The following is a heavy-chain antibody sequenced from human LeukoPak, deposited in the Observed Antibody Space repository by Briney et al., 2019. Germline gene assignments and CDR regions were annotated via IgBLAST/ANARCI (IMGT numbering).Heavy chain of an antibody. Sequence: SQTLSFTCTVSGGSISSGGYYWSWIRQHPGKGLEWIGYIYYGGNTDYNPSLKSRVTMSVDTSKNQFSLKLSSVTTADTAVYYCATTPGTMVRGVILYWGQGTLVTVSS. D-gene: IGHD3-10*01. V-gene: IGHV4-31*03. CDR2: IYYGGNT. CDR1: GGSISSGGYY. J-gene: IGHJ4*02. CDR3: ATTPGTMVRGVILY.